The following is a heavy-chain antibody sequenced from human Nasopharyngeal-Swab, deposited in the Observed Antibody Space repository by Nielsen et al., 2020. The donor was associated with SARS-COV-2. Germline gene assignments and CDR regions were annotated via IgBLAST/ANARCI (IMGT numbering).Heavy chain of an antibody. J-gene: IGHJ6*02. CDR2: IWYDGSNK. CDR3: ARGRITIFDPYYGMDV. CDR1: GFTFSSYG. V-gene: IGHV3-33*01. D-gene: IGHD3-3*01. Sequence: SLKISCAASGFTFSSYGMHWVRQAPGKGLEWVAVIWYDGSNKYYADSVKGRFTISRDNSKNTLYLQMNSLRAEDTAVYYCARGRITIFDPYYGMDVWAKGPRSPSP.